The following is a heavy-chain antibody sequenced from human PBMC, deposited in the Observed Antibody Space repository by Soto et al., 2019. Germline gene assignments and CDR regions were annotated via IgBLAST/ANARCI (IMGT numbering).Heavy chain of an antibody. CDR2: IYTSGST. Sequence: QVQLQESGPGLVKPSETLSLTCTVSGGSISGHFWSWIRQPAGKGLEWIGRIYTSGSTHYNPSLKSRLTMSVDTPNNQFSLRLSFVTAADTALYFCARGPPFEYWGQGTLVTVSS. CDR1: GGSISGHF. J-gene: IGHJ4*02. V-gene: IGHV4-4*07. CDR3: ARGPPFEY.